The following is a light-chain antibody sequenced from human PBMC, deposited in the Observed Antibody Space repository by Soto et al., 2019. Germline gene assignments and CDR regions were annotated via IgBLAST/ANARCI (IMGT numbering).Light chain of an antibody. Sequence: QSALTQPASVSGSPGQSIAISCTGSSSDIGIYKYVSWYQQHPGKVPKLIIYEVTNRPSGVSNRFSGSKSGNTASLTISGLQAEDEADYYCAAWDDSLNGSYVFGTGTKVTVL. V-gene: IGLV2-14*01. CDR1: SSDIGIYKY. CDR3: AAWDDSLNGSYV. CDR2: EVT. J-gene: IGLJ1*01.